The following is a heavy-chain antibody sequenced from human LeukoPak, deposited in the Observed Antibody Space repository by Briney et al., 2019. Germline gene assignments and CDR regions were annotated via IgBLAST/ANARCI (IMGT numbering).Heavy chain of an antibody. D-gene: IGHD2-2*01. J-gene: IGHJ6*03. CDR3: ARLGYCSSTSCYVPYYYYYYMDV. V-gene: IGHV3-23*01. CDR2: ISGSGGST. Sequence: GGTLRLSCAASGFTFSSYGMSWVRQAPGKGLEWVSAISGSGGSTYYADSVKGRFTNSRDNAKNSLYLQMNSLRAEDTALYYCARLGYCSSTSCYVPYYYYYYMDVWGKGTTVTVSS. CDR1: GFTFSSYG.